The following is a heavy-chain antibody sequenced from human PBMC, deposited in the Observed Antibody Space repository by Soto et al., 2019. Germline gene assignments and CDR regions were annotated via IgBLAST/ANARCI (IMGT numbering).Heavy chain of an antibody. CDR1: GGSFSGYY. CDR2: INHSGST. V-gene: IGHV4-34*01. Sequence: SETLSLTCAVYGGSFSGYYWSWIRQPPGKGLEWIGEINHSGSTNYNPSLKSRVTISVDTSKNQFSLKLSSVTAADTAVYYCASQGGFYDFWSGYQSGWFVPWGQGTLVTVSS. D-gene: IGHD3-3*01. CDR3: ASQGGFYDFWSGYQSGWFVP. J-gene: IGHJ5*02.